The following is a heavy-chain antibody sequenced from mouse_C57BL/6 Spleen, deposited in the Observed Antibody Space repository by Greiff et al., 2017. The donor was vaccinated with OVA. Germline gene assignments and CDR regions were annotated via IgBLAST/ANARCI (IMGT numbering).Heavy chain of an antibody. Sequence: VHVKQSGPELVKPGASVKIPCKASGYTFTDYNMDWVKQSHGKSLEWIGDINPNNGGTIYNQKFKGKATLTVDKSSSTAYMELRSLTSEDTAVYYCARRGVTTVVGMDYFDYWGQGTTLTVSS. CDR2: INPNNGGT. CDR3: ARRGVTTVVGMDYFDY. V-gene: IGHV1-18*01. J-gene: IGHJ2*01. CDR1: GYTFTDYN. D-gene: IGHD1-1*01.